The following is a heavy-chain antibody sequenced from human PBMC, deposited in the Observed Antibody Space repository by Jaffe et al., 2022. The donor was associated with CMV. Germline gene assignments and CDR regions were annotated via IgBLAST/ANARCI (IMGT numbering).Heavy chain of an antibody. V-gene: IGHV3-7*01. CDR3: AREAVWFGELLFDY. CDR2: IKQDGSEK. CDR1: GFTFSSYW. J-gene: IGHJ4*02. Sequence: EVQLVESGGGLVQPGGSLRLSCAASGFTFSSYWMSWVRQAPGKGLEWVANIKQDGSEKYYVDSVKGRFTISRDNAKNSLYLQMNSLRAEDTAVYYCAREAVWFGELLFDYWGQGTLVTVSS. D-gene: IGHD3-10*01.